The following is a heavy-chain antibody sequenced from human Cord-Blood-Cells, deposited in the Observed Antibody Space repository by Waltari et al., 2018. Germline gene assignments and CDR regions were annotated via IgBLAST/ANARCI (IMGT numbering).Heavy chain of an antibody. CDR2: IIPIFGTA. Sequence: QVQLVQSGAEVKKPGSSVKVSCKASGGTFSSYAISWVRQAPGQGLEWMGGIIPIFGTANYAQKFQGRVTITADESTSTAYMELSSLRSEDTAVYYCARWGYETGTTEGAFDIWGQGTMVTVSS. J-gene: IGHJ3*02. V-gene: IGHV1-69*01. D-gene: IGHD1-7*01. CDR1: GGTFSSYA. CDR3: ARWGYETGTTEGAFDI.